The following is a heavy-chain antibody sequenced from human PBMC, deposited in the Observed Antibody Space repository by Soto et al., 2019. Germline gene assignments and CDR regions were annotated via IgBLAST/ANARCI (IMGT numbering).Heavy chain of an antibody. J-gene: IGHJ4*02. V-gene: IGHV4-39*01. CDR3: ARHTPAISISDH. CDR1: GGSISSSSYY. Sequence: SETLFLTCTVPGGSISSSSYYWGWIRQPPGKGLEWIGSIYYSGSTYYNPSLKSRVTISVDTSKNQFSLKLSSVTAADTAVYYCARHTPAISISDHWGQGTLVTVSS. CDR2: IYYSGST. D-gene: IGHD2-15*01.